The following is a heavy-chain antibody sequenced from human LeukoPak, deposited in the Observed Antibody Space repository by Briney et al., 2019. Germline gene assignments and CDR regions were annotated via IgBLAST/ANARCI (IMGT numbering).Heavy chain of an antibody. CDR3: AGRIAASWYYYYYYGTDV. CDR1: GYTFTSYD. J-gene: IGHJ6*02. D-gene: IGHD6-6*01. Sequence: ASVKVSCKASGYTFTSYDINWVRQATGQGLEWMGWMNPNSGNTGYAQKFQGRVTMTRNISISTAYMELSSLRSEDTAVYYCAGRIAASWYYYYYYGTDVWGQGTTVTVSS. V-gene: IGHV1-8*01. CDR2: MNPNSGNT.